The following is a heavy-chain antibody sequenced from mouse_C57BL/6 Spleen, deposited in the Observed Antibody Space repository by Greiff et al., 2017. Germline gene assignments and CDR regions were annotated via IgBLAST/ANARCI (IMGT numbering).Heavy chain of an antibody. CDR1: GYSITSGYY. J-gene: IGHJ1*03. D-gene: IGHD1-1*01. V-gene: IGHV3-6*01. CDR3: ARSDYGSSHWYFDV. Sequence: EVKLVESGPGLVKPSQSLSLTCSVTGYSITSGYYWNWIRQFPGNKLEWMGYISYDGSNNYNPSLKNRISITRDTSRNQFFLKLNSVTTEDTATYYGARSDYGSSHWYFDVWGTGTTVTVSS. CDR2: ISYDGSN.